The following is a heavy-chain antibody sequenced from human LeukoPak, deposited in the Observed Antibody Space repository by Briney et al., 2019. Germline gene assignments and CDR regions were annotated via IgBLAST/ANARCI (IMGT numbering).Heavy chain of an antibody. D-gene: IGHD4-17*01. CDR2: IQYDGSNK. J-gene: IGHJ6*02. CDR3: ARGSPTVTSGNYYGMDV. Sequence: PGGSLRLSCAASGFTFSSYGMHWVRQAPGKGLEWVAFIQYDGSNKYYADSVKGRFTISRDNSKNTLYLQMNSLRSEDTAVYYCARGSPTVTSGNYYGMDVWGQGTTVTVSS. V-gene: IGHV3-30*02. CDR1: GFTFSSYG.